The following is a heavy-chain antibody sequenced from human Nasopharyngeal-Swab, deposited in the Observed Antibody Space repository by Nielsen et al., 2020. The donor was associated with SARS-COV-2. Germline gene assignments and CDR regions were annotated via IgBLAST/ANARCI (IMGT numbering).Heavy chain of an antibody. CDR1: GFTFSSYS. J-gene: IGHJ4*02. CDR2: ISSSSSYI. CDR3: ARDGKGRGAVANHDY. V-gene: IGHV3-21*01. Sequence: GESLKISCAASGFTFSSYSMNWVRQAPGKGLEWVSSISSSSSYIYYADSVKGRFTISRDNAKNSLYLQMNSLRAEDTAVYYCARDGKGRGAVANHDYWGQGTLVTVSS. D-gene: IGHD6-19*01.